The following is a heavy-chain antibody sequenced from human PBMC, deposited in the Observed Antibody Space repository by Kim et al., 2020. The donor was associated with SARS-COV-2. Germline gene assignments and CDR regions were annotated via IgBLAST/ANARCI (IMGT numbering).Heavy chain of an antibody. Sequence: SETLSLTCTVSGGSISSSSYYWGWIRQPPGKGLEWIGSIYYSGSTYYNPSLKSRVTISVDTSKNQFSLKLSSVTAADTAVYYCAQSSGWLGSPFWGQGTLVTVSS. CDR2: IYYSGST. V-gene: IGHV4-39*01. J-gene: IGHJ4*02. CDR1: GGSISSSSYY. D-gene: IGHD6-19*01. CDR3: AQSSGWLGSPF.